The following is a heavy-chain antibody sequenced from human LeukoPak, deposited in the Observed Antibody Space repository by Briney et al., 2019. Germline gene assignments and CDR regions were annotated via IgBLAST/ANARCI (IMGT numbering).Heavy chain of an antibody. Sequence: GGSLRLSCAASGCTFSSYAMNWVRQAPGKGPEWVSAISGSGGSTYYADSVRGRFTISRDNSKNTLYLQMNSLRAEDTAIYYCAKVSWANYFDYWGQGTLVTDSS. D-gene: IGHD6-13*01. CDR3: AKVSWANYFDY. CDR2: ISGSGGST. J-gene: IGHJ4*02. V-gene: IGHV3-23*01. CDR1: GCTFSSYA.